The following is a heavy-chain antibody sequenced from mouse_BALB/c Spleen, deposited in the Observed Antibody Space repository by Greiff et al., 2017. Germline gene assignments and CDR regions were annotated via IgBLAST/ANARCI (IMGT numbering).Heavy chain of an antibody. J-gene: IGHJ2*01. CDR2: ISSGGSYT. CDR3: TRVSTGGY. CDR1: GFTFSSYT. D-gene: IGHD4-1*01. Sequence: EVQLVESGGGLVKPGGSLKLSCAASGFTFSSYTMSWVRQTPEKRLEWVATISSGGSYTYYPDSVKGRFTISRDNAKNTLYLQMSSLKSEDTAMYYCTRVSTGGYWGQGTTLTVSS. V-gene: IGHV5-6-4*01.